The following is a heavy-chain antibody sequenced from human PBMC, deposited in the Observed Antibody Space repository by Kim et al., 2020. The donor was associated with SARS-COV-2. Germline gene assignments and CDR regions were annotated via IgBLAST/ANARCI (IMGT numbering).Heavy chain of an antibody. CDR3: ARRKGNIVVVPAANWYFDL. J-gene: IGHJ2*01. CDR1: GGSISSYY. Sequence: SETLSLTCTVSGGSISSYYWSWIRQPPGKGLEWIGYIYYSGSTNYNPSLKSRVTISVDTSKNQFSLKLSSVTAADTAVYYCARRKGNIVVVPAANWYFDL. CDR2: IYYSGST. D-gene: IGHD2-2*01. V-gene: IGHV4-59*08.